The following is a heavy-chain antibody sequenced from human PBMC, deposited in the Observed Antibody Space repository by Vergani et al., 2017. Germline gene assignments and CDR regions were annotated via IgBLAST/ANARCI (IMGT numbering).Heavy chain of an antibody. J-gene: IGHJ6*03. V-gene: IGHV1-8*01. CDR2: MNPNSGNT. Sequence: QVQLVQSGAEVKKPGASVKVSCKASGYTFTSYDINWVRQATGQGLEWMGWMNPNSGNTGYAQKFQGRVTMTRNTSISTAYMELSSLRSEDTAVYYCARSYSSGLENYYYSYYMDVWGKGTTVTVSS. CDR1: GYTFTSYD. D-gene: IGHD6-19*01. CDR3: ARSYSSGLENYYYSYYMDV.